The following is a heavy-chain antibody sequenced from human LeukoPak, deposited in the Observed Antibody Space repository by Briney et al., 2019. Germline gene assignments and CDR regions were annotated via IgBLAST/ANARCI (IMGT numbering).Heavy chain of an antibody. Sequence: ASVKVSCRASGYXFTAYYMHWVRQAPGQGLEWMGWINPNSGGTNYPQKFQGRVTMTRDTSISTAYMDLSRLRSDDTAVYYCASARDSGSYPSPFDYWGQGTLVTVSS. CDR3: ASARDSGSYPSPFDY. CDR1: GYXFTAYY. CDR2: INPNSGGT. D-gene: IGHD1-26*01. J-gene: IGHJ4*02. V-gene: IGHV1-2*02.